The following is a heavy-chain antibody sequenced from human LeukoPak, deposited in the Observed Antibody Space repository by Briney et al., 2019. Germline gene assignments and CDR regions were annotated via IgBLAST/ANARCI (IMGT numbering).Heavy chain of an antibody. CDR1: GFIFNNYW. J-gene: IGHJ4*02. V-gene: IGHV3-74*01. CDR2: INSDGSSR. D-gene: IGHD6-13*01. CDR3: ASASSHRIAAGGDY. Sequence: PGGSLRLSCAAPGFIFNNYWIHWVRKAPGKGLVWVSRINSDGSSRNYADSVKGRFTISRDNAKNTLYLQMNSLRAEDTAVYYCASASSHRIAAGGDYWGQGTLVTVSS.